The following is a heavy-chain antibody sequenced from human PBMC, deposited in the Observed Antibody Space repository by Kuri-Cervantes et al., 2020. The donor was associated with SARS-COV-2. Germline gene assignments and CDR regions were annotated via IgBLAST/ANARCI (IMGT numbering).Heavy chain of an antibody. Sequence: GGSLRLSCAASGFTFMSYSMNWVRQPPGKGLEWVSSIDSSSDYIYYADSVKGRLTISRDNANNSLSLQMNSLGAEDTAVYYCARAKLGGYDAFDLWGQGTMVTVSS. CDR2: IDSSSDYI. D-gene: IGHD3-22*01. CDR3: ARAKLGGYDAFDL. CDR1: GFTFMSYS. V-gene: IGHV3-21*01. J-gene: IGHJ3*01.